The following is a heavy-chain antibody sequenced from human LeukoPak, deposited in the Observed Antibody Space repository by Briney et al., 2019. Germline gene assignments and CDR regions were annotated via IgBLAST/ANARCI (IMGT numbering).Heavy chain of an antibody. Sequence: GGSLRLSRAASGFTFSSYDMHWVRQDTRKRLEWVSAIGTAGDTYYPGSVKGRFTISRENAKNSLYLQMNSLRAGDTAVYYCARDPAAAGELPFDYWGQGTLVTVSS. J-gene: IGHJ4*02. CDR2: IGTAGDT. V-gene: IGHV3-13*01. D-gene: IGHD6-13*01. CDR3: ARDPAAAGELPFDY. CDR1: GFTFSSYD.